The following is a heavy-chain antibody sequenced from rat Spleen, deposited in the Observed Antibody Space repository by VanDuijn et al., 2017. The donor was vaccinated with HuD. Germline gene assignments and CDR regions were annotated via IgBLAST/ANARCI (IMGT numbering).Heavy chain of an antibody. V-gene: IGHV2-30*01. CDR2: IWTGGST. Sequence: QVQLKESGPGLVQPSQTLSLTCTVSGFSLTSYNVHRVRQPTGKGLEWMGVIWTGGSTDYNSALKSRLSISRDTSKSQVFLKMNSLQTEEIATCYCAREREGLYTTDYYVMDAWGQGASVTVSS. CDR3: AREREGLYTTDYYVMDA. J-gene: IGHJ4*01. D-gene: IGHD1-6*01. CDR1: GFSLTSYN.